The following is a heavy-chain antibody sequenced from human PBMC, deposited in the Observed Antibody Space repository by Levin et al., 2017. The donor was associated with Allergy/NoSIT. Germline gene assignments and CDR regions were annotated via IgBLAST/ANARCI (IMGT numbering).Heavy chain of an antibody. V-gene: IGHV4-59*01. D-gene: IGHD5-24*01. CDR1: GGSISSYY. J-gene: IGHJ4*02. CDR3: AGREMATTAIDY. CDR2: IYYSGST. Sequence: SETLSLTCTVSGGSISSYYWSWIRQPPGKGLEWIGYIYYSGSTNYNPSLKSRVTISVDTSKNQFSLKLSSVTAADTAVYYCAGREMATTAIDYWGQGTLVTVSS.